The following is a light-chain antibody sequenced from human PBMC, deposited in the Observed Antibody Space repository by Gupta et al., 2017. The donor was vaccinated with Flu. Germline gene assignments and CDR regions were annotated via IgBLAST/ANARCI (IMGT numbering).Light chain of an antibody. CDR1: QDIKNY. V-gene: IGKV1-33*01. J-gene: IGKJ5*01. CDR3: QQDGNAPPT. Sequence: PSSRAASLGDSVTITCQASQDIKNYLNWYQQKPFKAPRLVIYDASRLQTGVPSRFSGRGPGTDFTFTISSRHPEDLATYFCQQDGNAPPTFGQWTRLDIK. CDR2: DAS.